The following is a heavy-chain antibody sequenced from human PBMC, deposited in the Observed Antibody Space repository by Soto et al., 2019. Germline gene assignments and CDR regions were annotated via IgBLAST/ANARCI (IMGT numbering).Heavy chain of an antibody. CDR3: AKGLGYSSSSIVRYYFDY. Sequence: GSLRLSCAASGFTFSSYARSWVRQAPGKGLEWVSAISGSGDSTYYADSVKGRFTISRDNSKNTLYLQMNSLRAEDTAVYYCAKGLGYSSSSIVRYYFDYWGQGTLVTVS. V-gene: IGHV3-23*01. D-gene: IGHD6-6*01. CDR2: ISGSGDST. J-gene: IGHJ4*02. CDR1: GFTFSSYA.